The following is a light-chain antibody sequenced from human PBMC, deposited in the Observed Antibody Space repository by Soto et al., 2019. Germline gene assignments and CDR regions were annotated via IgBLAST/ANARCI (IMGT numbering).Light chain of an antibody. J-gene: IGKJ5*01. CDR2: GAS. CDR1: QSIRNNY. CDR3: RQFDSSAIT. V-gene: IGKV3-20*01. Sequence: EIVLTQSPGTLSLSPGERATLSCRASQSIRNNYLAWYQHKRGQAPRLLIYGASTRATGIPDRFSGSGSGTDFTLTISRLEPEDFAVYYWRQFDSSAITFGQGTRLEIK.